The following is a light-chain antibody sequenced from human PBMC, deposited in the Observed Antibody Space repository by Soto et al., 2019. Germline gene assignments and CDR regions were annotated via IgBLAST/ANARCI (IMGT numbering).Light chain of an antibody. CDR3: NSYTNTAARV. V-gene: IGLV2-14*01. CDR2: EVS. CDR1: SSDVGPNDF. Sequence: QSALTQPASVSGSPGQSITISCTGTSSDVGPNDFVSWYQQLPGKAPKLMIYEVSNRPSGVSNRFSGSKSGNTASLTISGLQAEDEADYYCNSYTNTAARVFGTGTKVTVL. J-gene: IGLJ1*01.